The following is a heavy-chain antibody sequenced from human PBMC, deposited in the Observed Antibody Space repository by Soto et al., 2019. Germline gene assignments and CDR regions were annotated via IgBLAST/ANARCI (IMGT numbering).Heavy chain of an antibody. CDR2: INPNSGAT. CDR1: RYTFTAYY. Sequence: GPSVKVSCKASRYTFTAYYIHWVRQAPGQGLEWMGWINPNSGATNYAQKFKDRVTMTRDTSISTAYVDLSRLKYDDTAVYYCARNFWSETNWFDPWGQGTLVTVSS. CDR3: ARNFWSETNWFDP. J-gene: IGHJ5*02. V-gene: IGHV1-2*02. D-gene: IGHD3-3*01.